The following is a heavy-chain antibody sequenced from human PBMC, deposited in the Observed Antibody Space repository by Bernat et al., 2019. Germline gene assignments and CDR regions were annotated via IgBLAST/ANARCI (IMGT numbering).Heavy chain of an antibody. Sequence: EVQLVESGGGFVQPGGSLRLSCAASGFTFSDYTMNWVRQAPGKGLEWVSYISLSSISSTIYYADSVKGRFTISRDNAKNSLYLQMNSLRDEDTAVYYCARGPPLFDPWGQGTLVTVSS. CDR3: ARGPPLFDP. CDR1: GFTFSDYT. J-gene: IGHJ5*02. CDR2: ISLSSISSTI. V-gene: IGHV3-48*02.